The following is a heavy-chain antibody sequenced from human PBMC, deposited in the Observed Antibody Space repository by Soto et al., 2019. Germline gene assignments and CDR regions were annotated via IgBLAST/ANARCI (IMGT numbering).Heavy chain of an antibody. CDR2: TYYRSKWYN. Sequence: SQTLSLTCAISGDSGSSNSAAWNWITQSPSRGLEWLGRTYYRSKWYNDYAVSVKSRITINPDTSKNQFSLQLNSVTPEDTAVYYCAKNRVVPAARGHNWFDPWGQGTLVTVSS. CDR1: GDSGSSNSAA. J-gene: IGHJ5*02. D-gene: IGHD2-2*01. CDR3: AKNRVVPAARGHNWFDP. V-gene: IGHV6-1*01.